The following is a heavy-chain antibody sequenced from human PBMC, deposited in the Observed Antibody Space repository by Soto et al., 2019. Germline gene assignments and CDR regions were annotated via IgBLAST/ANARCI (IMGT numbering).Heavy chain of an antibody. V-gene: IGHV4-59*08. D-gene: IGHD2-15*01. CDR1: SGYISTYC. J-gene: IGHJ1*01. Sequence: SETMCVTCTVASGYISTYCWSWIRQTPGKGLEWIGYIYYSGSTKYNPSLKTRVIMSIDTSKNQFSLRLSSVTAADTAVYFCARHCSGGSCYSGAEYFQHWGQGILVTVSS. CDR3: ARHCSGGSCYSGAEYFQH. CDR2: IYYSGST.